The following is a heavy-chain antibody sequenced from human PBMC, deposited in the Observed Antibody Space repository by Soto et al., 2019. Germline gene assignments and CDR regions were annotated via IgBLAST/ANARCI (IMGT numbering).Heavy chain of an antibody. V-gene: IGHV3-23*01. CDR2: ISGSGGST. CDR1: GFTLCSHA. J-gene: IGHJ3*02. D-gene: IGHD3-10*01. CDR3: ATRTMVRGVIGAFDI. Sequence: GGAPRIPFAASGFTLCSHAMSWVRPAPGKGLEWVSAISGSGGSTYYADSVKGRFTISRDNSKNSLYPQMNSLRAEDTAVYYCATRTMVRGVIGAFDIWGQGTMVTVSS.